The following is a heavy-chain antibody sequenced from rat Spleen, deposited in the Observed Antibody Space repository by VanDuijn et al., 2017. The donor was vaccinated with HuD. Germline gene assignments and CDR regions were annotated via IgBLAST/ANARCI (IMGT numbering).Heavy chain of an antibody. V-gene: IGHV5-58*01. CDR2: ISYDGTAT. J-gene: IGHJ4*01. Sequence: EVQLVETGGGLVQPGRSLKLSCVASGFTFSSYWMYWIRQAPGKGLEWVSSISYDGTATYYRDSVKGRFTLSRDNAKSTLYLQMGSLRSEDTATYYCTTSNYYSSFIYLDAWGQGASVTVSS. CDR3: TTSNYYSSFIYLDA. D-gene: IGHD1-2*01. CDR1: GFTFSSYW.